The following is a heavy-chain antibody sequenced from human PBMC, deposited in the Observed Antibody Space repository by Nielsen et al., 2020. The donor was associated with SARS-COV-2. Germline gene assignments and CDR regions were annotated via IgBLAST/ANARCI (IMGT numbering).Heavy chain of an antibody. CDR1: GFTFSSYD. J-gene: IGHJ6*02. V-gene: IGHV3-13*01. CDR2: IGTAGDT. Sequence: GGSLRLSCAASGFTFSSYDMHWVRQATGKGLEWVSAIGTAGDTYYPGSVKGRFTISRENAKNSLYLQMNSLRAEDTAVYYCARVRVGLRWPYYGMDVWGQGTTVTVSS. D-gene: IGHD4-23*01. CDR3: ARVRVGLRWPYYGMDV.